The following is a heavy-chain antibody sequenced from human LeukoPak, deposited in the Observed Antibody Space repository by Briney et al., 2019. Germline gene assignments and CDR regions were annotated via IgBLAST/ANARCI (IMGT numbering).Heavy chain of an antibody. CDR3: ARGPGTVVTRGDF. CDR1: GGTFTNLA. D-gene: IGHD2-21*02. CDR2: ISAYNGNR. Sequence: ASVKVSCKASGGTFTNLAISWVRQAPGQGLEWMGWISAYNGNRNYAQEFQGRVTMTTDTSTTTAFMELRSLRSDDTAVYYCARGPGTVVTRGDFWGQGTLVTVSS. J-gene: IGHJ4*02. V-gene: IGHV1-18*01.